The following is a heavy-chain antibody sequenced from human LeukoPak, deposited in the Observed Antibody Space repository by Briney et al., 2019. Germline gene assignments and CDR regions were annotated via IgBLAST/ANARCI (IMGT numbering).Heavy chain of an antibody. V-gene: IGHV1-69*05. CDR2: IIPIFGTA. Sequence: SVKVSCKASGGTFSSYAISWVRQAPGQGLEWMGRIIPIFGTANYAQKFQGRVTITTDESTSTAYMELSSLRSEDTAVYYCARVGLRYFDWLDYWGQGTLVTVSS. CDR3: ARVGLRYFDWLDY. D-gene: IGHD3-9*01. CDR1: GGTFSSYA. J-gene: IGHJ4*02.